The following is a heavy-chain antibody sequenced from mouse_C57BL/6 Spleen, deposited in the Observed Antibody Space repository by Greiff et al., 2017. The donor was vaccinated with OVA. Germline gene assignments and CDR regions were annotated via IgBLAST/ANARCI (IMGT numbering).Heavy chain of an antibody. D-gene: IGHD4-1*01. Sequence: VQLQQSGPGLVQPSQSLSITCTVSGFSLTSYGVHWVRQSPGKGLEWLGVIWRGGSTDYNAAFMSRLSITKDNSKSQVFFKMNSLQADDTAIYYCAKGELVSYYYAMDYWGQGTSVTVSS. CDR2: IWRGGST. V-gene: IGHV2-5*01. CDR1: GFSLTSYG. J-gene: IGHJ4*01. CDR3: AKGELVSYYYAMDY.